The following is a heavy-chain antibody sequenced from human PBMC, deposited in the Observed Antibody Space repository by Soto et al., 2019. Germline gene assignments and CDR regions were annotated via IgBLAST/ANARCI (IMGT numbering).Heavy chain of an antibody. CDR3: ARGRGFGGNSYYFDY. Sequence: QVQLQESGPGLVKPSQTLSLTCTVSGGSISNGGYYWTWIRHHPGKGLEWIGYIYHSGTTYYSPSRKSRVTISVDTSKNQLSLKLSSVTAADTDVYYCARGRGFGGNSYYFDYWGQGTLVTVSS. CDR2: IYHSGTT. CDR1: GGSISNGGYY. D-gene: IGHD2-21*02. J-gene: IGHJ4*02. V-gene: IGHV4-31*03.